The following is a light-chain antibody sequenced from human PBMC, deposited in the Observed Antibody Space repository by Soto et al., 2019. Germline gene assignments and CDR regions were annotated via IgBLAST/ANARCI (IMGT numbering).Light chain of an antibody. CDR2: DVS. CDR1: SSDVGGYNY. J-gene: IGLJ1*01. CDR3: TSYTTSSTRV. Sequence: QSALTQPASVSGSPGQSITISCTGTSSDVGGYNYVSWYQQHPGKAPKLMIYDVSNRPSGVSYRFSGSKSGNTASLTISVLQAEDEADYYCTSYTTSSTRVFGTGTKVTV. V-gene: IGLV2-14*03.